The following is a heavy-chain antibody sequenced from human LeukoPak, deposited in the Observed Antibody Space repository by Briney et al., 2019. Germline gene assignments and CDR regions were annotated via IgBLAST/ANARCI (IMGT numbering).Heavy chain of an antibody. D-gene: IGHD4-17*01. J-gene: IGHJ3*01. CDR1: GFTFSDYY. Sequence: GGSLRLSCAASGFTFSDYYMSWIRQAPGKGLEWVSYISSSGSTIYYAGSVKGQFTISRDNSKKTLYLQMNSLRAEDTAVYYCAKDPNGDYIGAFDLWGQGTMVTVSS. V-gene: IGHV3-11*01. CDR2: ISSSGSTI. CDR3: AKDPNGDYIGAFDL.